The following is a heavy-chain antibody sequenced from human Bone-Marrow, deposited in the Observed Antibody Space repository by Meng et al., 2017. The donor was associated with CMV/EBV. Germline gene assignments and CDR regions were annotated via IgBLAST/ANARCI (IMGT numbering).Heavy chain of an antibody. V-gene: IGHV3-21*01. CDR1: GFTFSSYS. J-gene: IGHJ6*02. Sequence: GESLKISCAASGFTFSSYSMNWVRQAPGKGLEWGSSISSSSSYIYYADSVKGRFTISRDNAKNSLYLQMNSLRAEDTAVYYCARALGYCSSTSCYSYYYGMDVWGQGTTVTVSS. D-gene: IGHD2-2*01. CDR3: ARALGYCSSTSCYSYYYGMDV. CDR2: ISSSSSYI.